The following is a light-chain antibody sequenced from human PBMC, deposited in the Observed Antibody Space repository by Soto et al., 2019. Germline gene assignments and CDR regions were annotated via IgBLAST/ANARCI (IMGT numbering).Light chain of an antibody. Sequence: QSALTQPASVSGSPGQSITISCTGTSSDVVGYNYVSWYQQHPGKAPQLIIYEVSNRPSGVSNRFSGSKSGNTAFLTISGLHAEDEADYYCSSYTAGSTWVFGGGTKLTVL. V-gene: IGLV2-14*01. CDR3: SSYTAGSTWV. CDR2: EVS. J-gene: IGLJ3*02. CDR1: SSDVVGYNY.